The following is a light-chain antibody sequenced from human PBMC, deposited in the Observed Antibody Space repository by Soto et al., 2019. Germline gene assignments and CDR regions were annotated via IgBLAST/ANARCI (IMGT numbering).Light chain of an antibody. CDR1: QSVSISH. V-gene: IGKV3-20*01. Sequence: EIVFTQSPGTLSLSPGERATLSCRASQSVSISHLAWYQQKPGQAPTLLIYGASIRATGIPDRFSGSGSGTDFTLTISTLEPEDFAVYYCQQYGSTPRVTFGQGTKLEIK. J-gene: IGKJ2*01. CDR2: GAS. CDR3: QQYGSTPRVT.